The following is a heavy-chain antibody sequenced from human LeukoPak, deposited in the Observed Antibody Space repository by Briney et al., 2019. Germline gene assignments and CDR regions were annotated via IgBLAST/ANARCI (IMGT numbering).Heavy chain of an antibody. CDR2: VRYDETTK. CDR3: ASAIGAAGYTEVHYFEY. Sequence: GGSLRLSCAASGFTFSNYGMHWVRQAPGKGLEGVAFVRYDETTKFYADSVKGRFTISRDNSKTTLYLQMNSLRAEDTAVHYCASAIGAAGYTEVHYFEYWGQGTLVTVSS. CDR1: GFTFSNYG. D-gene: IGHD6-13*01. V-gene: IGHV3-30*02. J-gene: IGHJ4*02.